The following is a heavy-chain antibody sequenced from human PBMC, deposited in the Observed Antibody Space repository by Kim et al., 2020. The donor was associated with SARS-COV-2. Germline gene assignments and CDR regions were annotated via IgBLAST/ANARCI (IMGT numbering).Heavy chain of an antibody. J-gene: IGHJ4*02. CDR3: ARVALHSYGEYVD. D-gene: IGHD5-18*01. V-gene: IGHV3-72*01. Sequence: YATSVRGRFTITRDESKNSLYLQMNSLTSEDTAVYYCARVALHSYGEYVDWGRGTLVTVSS.